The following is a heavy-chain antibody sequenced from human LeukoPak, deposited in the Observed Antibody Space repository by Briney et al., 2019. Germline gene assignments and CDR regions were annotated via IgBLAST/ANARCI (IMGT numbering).Heavy chain of an antibody. CDR3: ARDLREQDCSGGSCYDYYYGMDV. D-gene: IGHD2-15*01. CDR2: IYSGGST. J-gene: IGHJ6*02. Sequence: GGSLRLSCAASGFTVSSNYMSWVRQAPGKGLEWVSVIYSGGSTYYADSVKGRFTISRHNSKNTLYLQMNSLRAEDTAVYYCARDLREQDCSGGSCYDYYYGMDVWGQGTTVTVSS. V-gene: IGHV3-53*04. CDR1: GFTVSSNY.